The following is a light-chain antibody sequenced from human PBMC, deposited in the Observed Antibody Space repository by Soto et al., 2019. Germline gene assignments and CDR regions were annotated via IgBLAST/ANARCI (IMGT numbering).Light chain of an antibody. J-gene: IGLJ2*01. CDR2: YVN. CDR3: SSYTTSSTVV. Sequence: QSGLTQPASVSGSPGQSITISCTGTSSDVGGYNYVSWYQQHPGKAPKLIIYYVNNRPSGVSNRFSGSKSANTASLTISGLQAEDDADYYCSSYTTSSTVVFGGGTKLNVL. CDR1: SSDVGGYNY. V-gene: IGLV2-14*01.